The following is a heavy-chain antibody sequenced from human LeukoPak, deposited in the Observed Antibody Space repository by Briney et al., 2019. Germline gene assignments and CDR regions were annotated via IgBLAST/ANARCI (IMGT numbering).Heavy chain of an antibody. CDR2: IGSNDRTK. Sequence: GGSLRLSCVASGFTFSSYEMNWVRQAPGKGLEWVAYIGSNDRTKHYADSVKGRFTISRDNAKNSLYLQMNSLRAEDTAVYYCARDGRGYYFDYWGQGTQVTVSS. CDR1: GFTFSSYE. J-gene: IGHJ4*02. CDR3: ARDGRGYYFDY. D-gene: IGHD3-10*01. V-gene: IGHV3-48*03.